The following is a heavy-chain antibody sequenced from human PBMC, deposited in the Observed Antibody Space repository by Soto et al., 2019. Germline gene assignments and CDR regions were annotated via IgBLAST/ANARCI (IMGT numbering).Heavy chain of an antibody. CDR2: IYHSGST. CDR3: ARVVGGYYYGMDV. J-gene: IGHJ6*02. D-gene: IGHD2-2*01. CDR1: GGSISSSNW. V-gene: IGHV4-4*02. Sequence: QVQLQESGPGLVKPSGTLSLTCAVSGGSISSSNWWSWVRQPPGKGLEWIGEIYHSGSTNYHPSLKSRVTISVDKSQNQFSLKLSSVTAADTAVYYCARVVGGYYYGMDVWGQGTTVTVSS.